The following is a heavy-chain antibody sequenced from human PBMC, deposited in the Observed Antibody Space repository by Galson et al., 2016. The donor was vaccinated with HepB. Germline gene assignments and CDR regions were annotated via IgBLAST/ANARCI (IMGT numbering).Heavy chain of an antibody. CDR2: VTRSGDT. J-gene: IGHJ4*02. Sequence: ETLSLPCSVSGASINSYYGSWMRQSPGKGLKWIGCVTRSGDTNYNPSLKSRVTISRDTSKNQFSLRLTSVTAEDTAIYYCAATMRGCHWGQGTLVTVSS. CDR3: AATMRGCH. V-gene: IGHV4-59*03. CDR1: GASINSYY. D-gene: IGHD1-26*01.